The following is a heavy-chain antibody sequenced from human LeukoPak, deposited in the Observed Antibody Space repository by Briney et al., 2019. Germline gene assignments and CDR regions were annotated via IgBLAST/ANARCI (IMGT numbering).Heavy chain of an antibody. CDR2: IYYSGST. Sequence: PSETLSLTCTVSGGSISSYYWSWIRQPPGKGLEWIGYIYYSGSTNYNPSLKSRVTISVDTSKNQFSLKLSSVTAADAAVYYCARVGSGSYYGTWGQGTLVTVSS. J-gene: IGHJ5*02. CDR1: GGSISSYY. D-gene: IGHD3-10*01. V-gene: IGHV4-59*01. CDR3: ARVGSGSYYGT.